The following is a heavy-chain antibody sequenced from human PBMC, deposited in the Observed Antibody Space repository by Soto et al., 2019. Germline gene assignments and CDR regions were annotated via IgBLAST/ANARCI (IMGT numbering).Heavy chain of an antibody. D-gene: IGHD2-2*01. CDR1: GYTLTSYD. CDR2: MNPNSGNT. V-gene: IGHV1-8*01. J-gene: IGHJ6*03. Sequence: ASVKVSCKASGYTLTSYDINWVRQATGQGLEWMGWMNPNSGNTGYAQKFQGRVTMTRNTSISTAYMELSSLRSEDTAVYYCARGREDIVVVPAAEYYYYYMDVWGKGTTVTVSS. CDR3: ARGREDIVVVPAAEYYYYYMDV.